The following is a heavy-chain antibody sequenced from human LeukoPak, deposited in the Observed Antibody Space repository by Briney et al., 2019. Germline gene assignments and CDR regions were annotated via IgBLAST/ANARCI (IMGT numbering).Heavy chain of an antibody. CDR3: ARGRIGYCTNGVCYTAHAFDY. D-gene: IGHD2-8*01. CDR2: ISYDGSNK. J-gene: IGHJ4*02. V-gene: IGHV3-30-3*01. CDR1: GFTFSSYA. Sequence: GGSLRLSCAASGFTFSSYAMHWVRPAAGKGLEWVAVISYDGSNKYHADSVKGRFTISRDNSKNTLYLQMNSLRAEDTAVYYCARGRIGYCTNGVCYTAHAFDYWGQGTLVTVSS.